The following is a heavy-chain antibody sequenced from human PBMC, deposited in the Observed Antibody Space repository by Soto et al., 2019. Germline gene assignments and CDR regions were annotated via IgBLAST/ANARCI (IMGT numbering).Heavy chain of an antibody. J-gene: IGHJ6*02. D-gene: IGHD3-3*01. CDR2: IYYSGST. V-gene: IGHV4-31*03. CDR3: ARGVKYYDLWSGCFHPYYYGMDV. Sequence: SETLSLTCTVSGGSISSGGYYWSCIRQHPGKGLEWIGYIYYSGSTNYNPSLKSRVTISGDTSKNWFSLKLSSVTAANTAVYYCARGVKYYDLWSGCFHPYYYGMDVWGQGTTVAVSS. CDR1: GGSISSGGYY.